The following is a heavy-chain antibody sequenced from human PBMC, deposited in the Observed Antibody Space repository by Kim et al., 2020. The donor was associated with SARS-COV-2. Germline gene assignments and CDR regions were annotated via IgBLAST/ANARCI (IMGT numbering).Heavy chain of an antibody. Sequence: SETLSLTCTVSGGSISSSSYYWGWIRQPPGKGLEWIGSIYYSGSTYYNPSLKSRVTISVDTSKNQFSLKLSSVTAADTAVYYCARGVVPAAISDYFDYWGQGTLVTVSS. J-gene: IGHJ4*02. D-gene: IGHD2-2*01. CDR3: ARGVVPAAISDYFDY. V-gene: IGHV4-39*01. CDR2: IYYSGST. CDR1: GGSISSSSYY.